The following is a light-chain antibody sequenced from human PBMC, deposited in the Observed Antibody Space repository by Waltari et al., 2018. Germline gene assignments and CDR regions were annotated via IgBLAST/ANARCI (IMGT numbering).Light chain of an antibody. Sequence: EIVLTQSPGTLSLPPGERATLSCRASQSVSRFLAWYQQKPGQAPRLLIYEASSRATDIPDRCRGRGSGTDFSLTISRLEPEDFAVYYCQKYGTLPATFGQGTKVEIK. CDR1: QSVSRF. J-gene: IGKJ1*01. V-gene: IGKV3-20*01. CDR3: QKYGTLPAT. CDR2: EAS.